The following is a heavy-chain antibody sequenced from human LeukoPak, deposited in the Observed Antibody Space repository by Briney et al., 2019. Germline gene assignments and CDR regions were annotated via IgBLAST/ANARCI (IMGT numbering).Heavy chain of an antibody. V-gene: IGHV1-46*01. D-gene: IGHD4-17*01. CDR1: GYTFASYG. J-gene: IGHJ4*02. CDR2: INPSGGST. Sequence: ASVKVSCKTSGYTFASYGVSWVRQAPGQGLEWMGMINPSGGSTSYAQKFQGRVTMTRDTSTSTVYMELSSLRSEDTAVYYCARPLLGTTVTFELGYWGQGTLVTVSS. CDR3: ARPLLGTTVTFELGY.